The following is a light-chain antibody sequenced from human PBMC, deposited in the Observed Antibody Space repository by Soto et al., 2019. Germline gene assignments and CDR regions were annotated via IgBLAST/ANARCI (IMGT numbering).Light chain of an antibody. J-gene: IGKJ1*01. V-gene: IGKV1-33*01. CDR2: DAS. CDR3: QQYGNLLWT. Sequence: DIQMTQSPSSLSASVGDRVTITCQVSHDINNYLNWYQQKPGKAPKLLIYDASNLETGVPSRFSGGGSGTDFTFTISSLQPEDIATYYCQQYGNLLWTFGQGTRVEIK. CDR1: HDINNY.